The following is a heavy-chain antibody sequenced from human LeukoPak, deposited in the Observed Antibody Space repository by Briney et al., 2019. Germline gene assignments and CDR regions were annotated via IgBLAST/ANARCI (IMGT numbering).Heavy chain of an antibody. CDR2: ISGSGGGT. J-gene: IGHJ4*02. Sequence: EPGGSLRLSCAASGFIFSDKAMGWVRQAPGKGLEWVSSISGSGGGTYYADSVKGRFTISRDNSKNTLYLQVNSLGAEDTAVYYYLYNGPGNGWFAEFASWGQGTLVTVSS. CDR1: GFIFSDKA. CDR3: LYNGPGNGWFAEFAS. V-gene: IGHV3-23*01. D-gene: IGHD6-19*01.